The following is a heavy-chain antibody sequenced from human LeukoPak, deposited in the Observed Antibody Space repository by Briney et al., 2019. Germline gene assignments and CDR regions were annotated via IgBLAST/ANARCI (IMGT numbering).Heavy chain of an antibody. CDR2: IRSKAYGGTT. J-gene: IGHJ4*02. CDR3: TRVSLVAASVFFDY. CDR1: GFTFGDYA. D-gene: IGHD2-15*01. V-gene: IGHV3-49*04. Sequence: GGSLRLSXTASGFTFGDYAMSWVCQAPGKGLEWVSFIRSKAYGGTTEYAASVKGRFTISRDDSKSIAYLQMNSLKTEDTAVYYCTRVSLVAASVFFDYWGRGTLVTVSS.